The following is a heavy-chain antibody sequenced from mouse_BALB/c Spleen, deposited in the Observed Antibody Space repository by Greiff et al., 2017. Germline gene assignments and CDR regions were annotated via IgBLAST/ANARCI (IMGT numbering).Heavy chain of an antibody. CDR1: GYAFSSSW. J-gene: IGHJ4*01. CDR2: IYPGDGDT. Sequence: QVQLKESGPELVKPGASVKISCKASGYAFSSSWMNWVKQRPGQGLEWIGRIYPGDGDTNYNGKFKGKATLTADKSSSTAYMQLSSLTSVDSAVYFCARGGWLYYAMDDWGQGTSVTVAS. CDR3: ARGGWLYYAMDD. D-gene: IGHD2-3*01. V-gene: IGHV1-82*01.